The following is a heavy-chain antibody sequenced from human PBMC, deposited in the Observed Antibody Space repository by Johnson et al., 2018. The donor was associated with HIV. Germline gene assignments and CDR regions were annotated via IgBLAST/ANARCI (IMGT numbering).Heavy chain of an antibody. D-gene: IGHD2-15*01. Sequence: EVQLVESGGVVVQPGGSLRLSCAASGFTFDDYGMSWVRQAPGKGLEWVSGINWHGGSTGYADSVKGRFPISRDNAKNSLYLQMNSLRAEDTALYYCARAVGISWVVNDAFDIWGQGTLVTVSS. CDR1: GFTFDDYG. CDR2: INWHGGST. V-gene: IGHV3-20*04. J-gene: IGHJ3*02. CDR3: ARAVGISWVVNDAFDI.